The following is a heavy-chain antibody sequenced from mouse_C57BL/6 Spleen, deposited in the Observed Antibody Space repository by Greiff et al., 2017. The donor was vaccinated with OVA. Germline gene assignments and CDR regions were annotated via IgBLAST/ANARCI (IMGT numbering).Heavy chain of an antibody. CDR2: IYPGDGDT. J-gene: IGHJ4*01. CDR1: GYAFSSSW. V-gene: IGHV1-82*01. CDR3: ARDDGNSYYYAMDY. D-gene: IGHD2-1*01. Sequence: QVQLQQSGPELVKPGASVKISCKASGYAFSSSWMTWVKQRPGKGLEWIGRIYPGDGDTNYTGKFKGKATLTADKSSSTAYMQLSSLTAEDSAVYFCARDDGNSYYYAMDYWGQGTSVTVSS.